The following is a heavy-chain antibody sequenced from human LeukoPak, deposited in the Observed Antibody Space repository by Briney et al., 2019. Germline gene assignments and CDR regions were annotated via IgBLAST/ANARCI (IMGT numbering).Heavy chain of an antibody. D-gene: IGHD3-22*01. V-gene: IGHV4-59*12. CDR3: ARVTVADYDSSGYYDY. J-gene: IGHJ4*02. Sequence: SETLSLTCIVSGGSISVYYWSWIRQPPGKGLEWIGYIYGGGSTNYNPSLKSRVTISIDTSKNQFSLKLSSVTAADTAVYYCARVTVADYDSSGYYDYWGQGTLVTVSS. CDR1: GGSISVYY. CDR2: IYGGGST.